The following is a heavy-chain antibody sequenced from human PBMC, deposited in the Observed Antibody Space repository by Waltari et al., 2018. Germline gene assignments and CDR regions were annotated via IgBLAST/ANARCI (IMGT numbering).Heavy chain of an antibody. CDR3: ASGSEGAVAGRAPPDY. CDR1: GFTFSSYS. D-gene: IGHD6-19*01. Sequence: EVQLVESGGGLVQPGGSLRLSCAASGFTFSSYSMNWVRQAPGKGLEWVSYISSSSSTIYYADAVKGRFTISRDNAKNSLYLQMNSLRAEDTAVYYCASGSEGAVAGRAPPDYWGQGTLVTVSS. J-gene: IGHJ4*02. CDR2: ISSSSSTI. V-gene: IGHV3-48*01.